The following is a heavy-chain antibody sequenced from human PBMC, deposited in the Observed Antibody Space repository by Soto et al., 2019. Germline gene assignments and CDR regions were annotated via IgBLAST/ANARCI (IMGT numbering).Heavy chain of an antibody. V-gene: IGHV3-11*01. CDR3: ARVGDMAYKD. Sequence: PGGSLRLSCAASGFTFSDHYMTWIRQAPGKGLEWLSYISSSGTTIYYAESVRGRFTISRDNAKNSLYLQMNSLRVEDSAVYYWARVGDMAYKDWGQGTVVTVSS. CDR2: ISSSGTTI. D-gene: IGHD3-3*01. CDR1: GFTFSDHY. J-gene: IGHJ4*02.